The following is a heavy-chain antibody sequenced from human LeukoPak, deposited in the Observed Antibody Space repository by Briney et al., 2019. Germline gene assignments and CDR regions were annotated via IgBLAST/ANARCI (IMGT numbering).Heavy chain of an antibody. V-gene: IGHV1-2*02. CDR3: ARERGFDSGSYFY. D-gene: IGHD1-26*01. CDR1: GYTFTGYY. Sequence: ASVKVSCKASGYTFTGYYMHWVRQAPGQGLEWMGWINPNSGGTNYAQKFQGRVTMTRDTSTSTVYMELSSLRSEDTAVYYCARERGFDSGSYFYWGQGTLVTVSS. J-gene: IGHJ4*02. CDR2: INPNSGGT.